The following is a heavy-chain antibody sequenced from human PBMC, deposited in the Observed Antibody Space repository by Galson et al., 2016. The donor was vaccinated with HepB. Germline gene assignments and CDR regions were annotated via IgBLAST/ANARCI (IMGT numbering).Heavy chain of an antibody. D-gene: IGHD3-10*01. V-gene: IGHV4-59*01. CDR2: RHYGGTA. J-gene: IGHJ4*02. CDR3: ARERGWFGEGTL. Sequence: ALEWIGWRHYGGTANYNFSLKSRLTISLDPSTNQFSLKLTSVTAADTAVYYCARERGWFGEGTLWGRGTLVTVSS.